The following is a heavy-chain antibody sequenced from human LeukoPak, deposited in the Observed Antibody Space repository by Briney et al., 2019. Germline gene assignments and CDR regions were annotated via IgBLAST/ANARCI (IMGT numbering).Heavy chain of an antibody. Sequence: ASVKVSCKASGYTFTSYYMHWVRQAPGQGLEWMGIINPSGGSTSYAQKFQGRVTMTRDTSITTAYMELSRLRSDDTAVYYCARGGSPIFYYYIDVWGKGTTVTISS. V-gene: IGHV1-46*01. CDR1: GYTFTSYY. D-gene: IGHD2-21*01. CDR3: ARGGSPIFYYYIDV. J-gene: IGHJ6*03. CDR2: INPSGGST.